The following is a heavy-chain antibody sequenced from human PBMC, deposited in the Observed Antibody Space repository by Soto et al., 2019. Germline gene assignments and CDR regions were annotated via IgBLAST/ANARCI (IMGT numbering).Heavy chain of an antibody. CDR3: ANSPDYYAGGYYYPYYFDY. CDR2: ISASATTT. J-gene: IGHJ4*02. CDR1: GFTFSTYA. Sequence: GGSLRLSCAASGFTFSTYAMSWVRQAPGKGLEWVSVISASATTTYYADSVKGRFTISRDNSKNTLYLQMNSLRAEDTAVYYCANSPDYYAGGYYYPYYFDYWGQGTLVTVSS. V-gene: IGHV3-23*01. D-gene: IGHD3-22*01.